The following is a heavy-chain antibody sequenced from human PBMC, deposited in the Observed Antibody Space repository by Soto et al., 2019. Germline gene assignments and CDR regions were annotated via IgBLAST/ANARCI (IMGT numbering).Heavy chain of an antibody. J-gene: IGHJ4*02. CDR3: AASREGYTLGY. CDR1: GGSFSGYY. CDR2: IYYSGST. Sequence: SETLSLTCAVYGGSFSGYYWSWIRQPPGKGLEWIGYIYYSGSTNYNPSLKSRVTISLDTSKNQFSLKLSSVTAADTAVYYCAASREGYTLGYWGQGTLVTVSS. D-gene: IGHD5-12*01. V-gene: IGHV4-59*01.